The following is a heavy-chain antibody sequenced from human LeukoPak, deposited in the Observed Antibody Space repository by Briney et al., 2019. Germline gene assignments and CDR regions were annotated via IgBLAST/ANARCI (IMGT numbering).Heavy chain of an antibody. CDR3: ARAGGSSSSDAGWFDP. J-gene: IGHJ5*02. CDR2: INHSGST. CDR1: GGSFSGYY. D-gene: IGHD6-6*01. Sequence: SETLSLTCAVYGGSFSGYYWSWIRQPPGKGLEWIGEINHSGSTNYNPSLKSRVTISVDTSKNQFSLKLSSVTAADTAVYYCARAGGSSSSDAGWFDPWGQGTLVTVSS. V-gene: IGHV4-34*01.